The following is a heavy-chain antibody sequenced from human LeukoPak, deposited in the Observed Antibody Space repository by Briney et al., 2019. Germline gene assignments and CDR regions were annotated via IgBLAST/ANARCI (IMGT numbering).Heavy chain of an antibody. CDR3: AKGGGSHYFTY. CDR1: GYTFTSYY. CDR2: INPSGGST. D-gene: IGHD3-10*01. V-gene: IGHV1-46*01. J-gene: IGHJ4*02. Sequence: GASVKVSCKASGYTFTSYYMHWVRQAPGQGLEWMGIINPSGGSTSYAQKFQGRVTMTRDTSTSTVYMELSGCRSEETAGDYFAKGGGSHYFTYGGQGPLSPSPQ.